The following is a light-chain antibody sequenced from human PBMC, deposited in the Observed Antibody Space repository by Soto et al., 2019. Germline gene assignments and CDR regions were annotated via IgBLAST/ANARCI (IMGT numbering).Light chain of an antibody. V-gene: IGKV3-15*01. CDR1: ETLISF. CDR3: QSYNDCPFA. CDR2: GAS. J-gene: IGKJ2*01. Sequence: EIVLTQSPATLSLSPGERDTLSCRASETLISFLAWYQQKPGQAPRLLIYGASTRATGVPARFSGSGSATDFTLTISSLQSEDFAFHYCQSYNDCPFAVGQGTKLEI.